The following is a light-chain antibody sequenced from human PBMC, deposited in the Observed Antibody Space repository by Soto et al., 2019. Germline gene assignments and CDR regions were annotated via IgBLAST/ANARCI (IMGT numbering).Light chain of an antibody. CDR1: QTVSSN. V-gene: IGKV3-15*01. CDR2: GAS. Sequence: EIVMTQSPATLSVSPGESATLSCRASQTVSSNLAWYQQKPGQAPRLLMYGASTRATGIPARFSGSGSGREFTLTIGSLQSEDSAVYSCQQYDDFLHMYTFGQGTKLEI. J-gene: IGKJ2*01. CDR3: QQYDDFLHMYT.